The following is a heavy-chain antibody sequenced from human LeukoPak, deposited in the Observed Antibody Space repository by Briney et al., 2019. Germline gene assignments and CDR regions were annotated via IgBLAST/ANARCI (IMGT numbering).Heavy chain of an antibody. CDR1: GGSISSGSYY. V-gene: IGHV4-61*02. J-gene: IGHJ5*02. CDR3: ARGGSSWYSDWFDP. Sequence: PPETLSLTCTVSGGSISSGSYYWSWIRQPAGKGLEWIGRIYTSGSTNYNPSLKRRVTISVDTSKNQFPLKLSSVPAADTAVYYCARGGSSWYSDWFDPWGQGTLVTVSS. CDR2: IYTSGST. D-gene: IGHD6-13*01.